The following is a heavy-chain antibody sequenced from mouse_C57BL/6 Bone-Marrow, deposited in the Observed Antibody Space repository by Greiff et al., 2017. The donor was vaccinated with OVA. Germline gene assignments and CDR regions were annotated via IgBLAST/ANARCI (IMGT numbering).Heavy chain of an antibody. CDR2: IWSGGSP. J-gene: IGHJ2*01. V-gene: IGHV2-2*01. CDR3: ARMAYYSNSNYFDN. D-gene: IGHD2-5*01. Sequence: QVQLQQSGPGLVQPSQTLSITCTVSGFSLTNYGLHWVRQSPGKGLEWLGAIWSGGSPDYNAAFISRLSISKENSESQVFFKMNSLQADDTAIYYCARMAYYSNSNYFDNWGQGTTLTVSS. CDR1: GFSLTNYG.